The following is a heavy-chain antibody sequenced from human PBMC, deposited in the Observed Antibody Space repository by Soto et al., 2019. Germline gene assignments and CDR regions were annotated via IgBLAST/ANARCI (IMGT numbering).Heavy chain of an antibody. Sequence: EVQLLESGGHSVQPGGSLRLSCAASGFTFSTYAMSWVRQAPGKGLEWVSGISTSGDLTYYADSVKGRFTTSSDHPKNPLFLQPSSLRPQATARSYCSRGDIGGLGSPASISSSGLDVRGPGPTVIVSS. CDR3: SRGDIGGLGSPASISSSGLDV. CDR1: GFTFSTYA. D-gene: IGHD2-15*01. CDR2: ISTSGDLT. V-gene: IGHV3-23*01. J-gene: IGHJ6*02.